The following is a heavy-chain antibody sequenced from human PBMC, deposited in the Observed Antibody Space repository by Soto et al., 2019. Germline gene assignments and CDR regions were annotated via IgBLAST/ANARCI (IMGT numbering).Heavy chain of an antibody. CDR1: GGSISTSNW. Sequence: QVQLQESGPGLVKPSGTLSLTCAVSGGSISTSNWWSWVRQPPGKGLEWIGEVYRTGSTNYNPSLEIRLSISADKSKNQFSLALTSVTAAATAVYYCARARATIAAAAIFDCWGKGTLVTVSS. CDR2: VYRTGST. V-gene: IGHV4-4*02. D-gene: IGHD6-13*01. CDR3: ARARATIAAAAIFDC. J-gene: IGHJ4*02.